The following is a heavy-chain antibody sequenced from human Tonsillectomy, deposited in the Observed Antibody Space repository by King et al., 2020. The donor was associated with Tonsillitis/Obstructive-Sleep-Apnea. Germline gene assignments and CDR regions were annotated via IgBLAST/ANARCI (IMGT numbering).Heavy chain of an antibody. V-gene: IGHV4-39*01. J-gene: IGHJ3*02. CDR1: GGSISSRSYY. CDR3: ARHGRIGYHTHAFDI. CDR2: IYYSGST. D-gene: IGHD3-3*01. Sequence: LQLQESGPGLVKPSETLSLTCTVSGGSISSRSYYWGWIRQPPGKGLEWIGSIYYSGSTYYNPSLTSRGTISVDTSKDQFSLKLSSVTAADTAVYYCARHGRIGYHTHAFDIWGQGTMVTVSS.